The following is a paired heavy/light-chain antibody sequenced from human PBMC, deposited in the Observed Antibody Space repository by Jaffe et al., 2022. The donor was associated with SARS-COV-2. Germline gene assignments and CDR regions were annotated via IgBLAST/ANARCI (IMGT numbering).Heavy chain of an antibody. V-gene: IGHV4-59*08. CDR2: VYHSGST. D-gene: IGHD6-13*01. J-gene: IGHJ4*02. CDR3: ARHNQPSSNLNFDS. CDR1: GGSINNYY. Sequence: QVQLQESGPALVKPSGTLSLNCTVSGGSINNYYWSWIRQPPGKGLEWIGYVYHSGSTHYNPSVKGRVTISMDTSRDQFSLKLNSVSAADTAVYYCARHNQPSSNLNFDSWGQGTLVTVSS.
Light chain of an antibody. CDR3: CSYAVIWV. CDR1: RSGFGGYNS. J-gene: IGLJ2*01. V-gene: IGLV2-11*01. Sequence: QSALTQPRSVSGSPGQSITISCTGMRSGFGGYNSVSWYQHHPGKAPKLLIYDVNKRPSGVPARFSGSRSDNTASLTISGLQAEDEADYYCCSYAVIWVFGGGTKLTVL. CDR2: DVN.